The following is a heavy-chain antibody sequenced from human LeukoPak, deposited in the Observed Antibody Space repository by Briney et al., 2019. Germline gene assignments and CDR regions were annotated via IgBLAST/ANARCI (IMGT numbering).Heavy chain of an antibody. V-gene: IGHV4-59*01. CDR2: IYYSGST. CDR3: ARWLQLRTAFDI. CDR1: GGSISSYY. J-gene: IGHJ3*02. D-gene: IGHD5-24*01. Sequence: SETLFLTCTVSGGSISSYYWSWIRQPPGKGLEWIGYIYYSGSTNYNPSLKSRVTISVDTSKNQFSLKLSSVTAADTAVYYCARWLQLRTAFDIWGQGTMVTVSS.